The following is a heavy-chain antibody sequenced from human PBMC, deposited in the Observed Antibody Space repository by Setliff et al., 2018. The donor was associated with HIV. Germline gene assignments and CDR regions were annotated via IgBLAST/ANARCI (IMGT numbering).Heavy chain of an antibody. CDR2: INSDGSSI. J-gene: IGHJ4*02. CDR3: ARDRGYDLDYFDY. CDR1: GFIFSNYW. D-gene: IGHD5-12*01. Sequence: GGSLRLSCAASGFIFSNYWMHWVRQAPGKGLVWVSRINSDGSSISYADSVKGRFTISRDNARKSVYLQIDSLRAEDTAVYYCARDRGYDLDYFDYWGQGTLVTVSS. V-gene: IGHV3-74*01.